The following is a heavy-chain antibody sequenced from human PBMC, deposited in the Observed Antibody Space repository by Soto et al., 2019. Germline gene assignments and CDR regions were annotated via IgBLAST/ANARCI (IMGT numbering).Heavy chain of an antibody. Sequence: GEYLKISCKGSGYSFATYWIGWVRQMPGKGLEWMGIIYPVDSDTRYSPSFQGQVTISADKSISTAYLQWSSLTASDTAMYYCATGGYCSSTSCYNFFDYWGQGTLVTVSS. CDR1: GYSFATYW. J-gene: IGHJ4*02. D-gene: IGHD2-2*02. CDR3: ATGGYCSSTSCYNFFDY. CDR2: IYPVDSDT. V-gene: IGHV5-51*01.